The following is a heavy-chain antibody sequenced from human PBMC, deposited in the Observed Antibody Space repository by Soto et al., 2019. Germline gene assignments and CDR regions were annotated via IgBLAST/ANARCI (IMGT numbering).Heavy chain of an antibody. D-gene: IGHD1-26*01. J-gene: IGHJ6*02. CDR2: ISYDGSNK. Sequence: GGSLRLSCAASGFTFSSYAMHWVRQAPGKGLEWVAVISYDGSNKYYADSVKGRFTISRDNSKNTLYLQMNSLRAEDTAVYYCARELPDVGGMDVWGQGTTVTVSS. CDR1: GFTFSSYA. CDR3: ARELPDVGGMDV. V-gene: IGHV3-30-3*01.